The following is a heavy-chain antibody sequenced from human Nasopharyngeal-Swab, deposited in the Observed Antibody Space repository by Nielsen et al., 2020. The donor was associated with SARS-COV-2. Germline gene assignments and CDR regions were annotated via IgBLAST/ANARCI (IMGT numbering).Heavy chain of an antibody. CDR2: FDPEDGET. CDR3: ARVGLRIAAAGTRYYFDY. Sequence: ASVKVSCKVSGYTLTELSMHWVRQAPGKGLEWMGGFDPEDGETIYAQKFQGRVTMTRDTSTSTVYMELSSLRSEDTAVYYCARVGLRIAAAGTRYYFDYWGQGTLVTVSS. D-gene: IGHD6-13*01. J-gene: IGHJ4*02. V-gene: IGHV1-24*01. CDR1: GYTLTELS.